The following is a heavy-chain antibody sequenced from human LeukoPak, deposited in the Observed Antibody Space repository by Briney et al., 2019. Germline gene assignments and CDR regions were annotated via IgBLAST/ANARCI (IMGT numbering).Heavy chain of an antibody. CDR3: ARVIYDYDRPDAFDI. J-gene: IGHJ3*02. CDR2: IYTSGST. D-gene: IGHD3-16*01. Sequence: SETLSLTCTVSGGSISSYYWSWIRQPAGKGLEWIGRIYTSGSTNYNPSLKSRVTMSVDTSKNQFSLKLSSVTAADTAVYYCARVIYDYDRPDAFDIWGQGTMVTVSS. V-gene: IGHV4-4*07. CDR1: GGSISSYY.